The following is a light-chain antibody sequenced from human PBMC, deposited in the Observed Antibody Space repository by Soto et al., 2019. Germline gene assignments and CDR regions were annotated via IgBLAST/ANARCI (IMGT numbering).Light chain of an antibody. CDR2: VDSDGSH. CDR3: QTWGTDIHVV. V-gene: IGLV4-69*01. CDR1: SGHSNYA. Sequence: QPVLTQSPSASASLGASVKLTCTLSSGHSNYAIAWHQQQPEKGPRYLMKVDSDGSHSKGDGIPDRFSGSRSGAERYLTISSLQSEDEADYYCQTWGTDIHVVFGGGTKLTVL. J-gene: IGLJ2*01.